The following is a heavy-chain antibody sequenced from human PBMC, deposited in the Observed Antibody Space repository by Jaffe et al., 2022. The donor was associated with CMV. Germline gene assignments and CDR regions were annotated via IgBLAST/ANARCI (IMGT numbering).Heavy chain of an antibody. J-gene: IGHJ5*02. CDR2: ISSSGSTI. CDR3: ARGSYYYDSSGLNWFDP. V-gene: IGHV3-48*03. D-gene: IGHD3-22*01. Sequence: EVQLVESGGGLVQPGGSLRLSCAASGFTFSSYEMNWVRQAPGKGLEWVSYISSSGSTIYYADSVKGRFTISRDNAKNSLYLQMNSLRAEDTAVYYCARGSYYYDSSGLNWFDPWGQGTLVTVSS. CDR1: GFTFSSYE.